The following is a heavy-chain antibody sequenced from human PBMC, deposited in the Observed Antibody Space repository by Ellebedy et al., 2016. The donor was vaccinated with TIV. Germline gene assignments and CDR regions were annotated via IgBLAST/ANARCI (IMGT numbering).Heavy chain of an antibody. D-gene: IGHD5-18*01. V-gene: IGHV1-69*13. CDR1: GGTFSSYA. CDR3: ARGSNTAMAVDY. J-gene: IGHJ4*02. CDR2: IIPIFGTA. Sequence: SVKVSXXASGGTFSSYAISWVRQAPGQGLEWMGGIIPIFGTANYAQKFQGRVTITADESTSTAYMELSSLRSEDTAVYYCARGSNTAMAVDYWGQGTLVTVSS.